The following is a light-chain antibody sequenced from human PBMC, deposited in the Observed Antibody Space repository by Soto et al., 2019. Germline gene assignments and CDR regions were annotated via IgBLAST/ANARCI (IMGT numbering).Light chain of an antibody. CDR3: QQDDTSPRT. Sequence: EVMLTQSPGTLSLSPGERATLSCRASQSVSSNYLAGYQQKSGQAPRLLIYGASNSATGIPDRFTGSGSGTDITLTIRRLEPEDFAVDYCQQDDTSPRTFGQGIKVEVK. J-gene: IGKJ1*01. CDR2: GAS. V-gene: IGKV3-20*01. CDR1: QSVSSNY.